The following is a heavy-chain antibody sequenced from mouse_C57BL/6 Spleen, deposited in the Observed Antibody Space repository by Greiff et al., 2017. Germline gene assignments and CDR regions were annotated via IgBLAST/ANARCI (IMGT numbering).Heavy chain of an antibody. CDR1: GFTFSDYG. V-gene: IGHV5-17*01. Sequence: EVQLVESGGGLVKPGGSLKLSCAASGFTFSDYGMHWVRQAPEKGLEWVAYISSGSSTIYYADTVKGRFTISRDNAKNTLFLHMTSLRSEDTAMYYCARSIYPSYYFDYWGQGTTLTVSS. J-gene: IGHJ2*01. CDR3: ARSIYPSYYFDY. D-gene: IGHD2-1*01. CDR2: ISSGSSTI.